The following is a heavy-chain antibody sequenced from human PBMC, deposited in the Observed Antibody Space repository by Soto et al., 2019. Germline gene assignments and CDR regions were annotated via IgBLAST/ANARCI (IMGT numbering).Heavy chain of an antibody. CDR1: GFTFSSHA. V-gene: IGHV3-23*01. CDR2: ITGSGDST. Sequence: VQLLESGGGLVQPGGSLRLSCAVSGFTFSSHAMSWVRQAPWKGLECVSSITGSGDSTYYADSVKGRFTISRDKSKSTLYLQMNSLRAEDTAVYYCAKDLQFSGWLSAQTFDYWGQGTQVTVSS. J-gene: IGHJ4*02. D-gene: IGHD6-19*01. CDR3: AKDLQFSGWLSAQTFDY.